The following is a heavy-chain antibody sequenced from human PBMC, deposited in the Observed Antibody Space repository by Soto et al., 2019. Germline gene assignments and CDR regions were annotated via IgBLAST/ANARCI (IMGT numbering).Heavy chain of an antibody. CDR2: IYYSGST. J-gene: IGHJ2*01. CDR1: GGSISSYY. V-gene: IGHV4-59*01. Sequence: QVQLQESGPGLVKPSETLSLTCTVSGGSISSYYWSWIRQPPGKGLEWIGYIYYSGSTNYNPSLKSRVTISVDTSKNQFSLKLSSVTAADTAVYYCASQGKLCSGSSPWCFDLWGRGTLVTVSS. D-gene: IGHD2-15*01. CDR3: ASQGKLCSGSSPWCFDL.